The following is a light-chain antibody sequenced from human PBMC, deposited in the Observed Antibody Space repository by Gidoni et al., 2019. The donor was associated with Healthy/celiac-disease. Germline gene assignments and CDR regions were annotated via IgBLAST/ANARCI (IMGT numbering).Light chain of an antibody. V-gene: IGKV1-33*01. J-gene: IGKJ3*01. Sequence: DIQMTQSPSSLSASVGDRVTITCQASLDISKYLNWYQQKPGKAPKRLIYDASNLETGVPSRFSGSGSGTDFSFTISSLQPEDIATYYCQQYDNLPFTFGPGTKVDIK. CDR1: LDISKY. CDR3: QQYDNLPFT. CDR2: DAS.